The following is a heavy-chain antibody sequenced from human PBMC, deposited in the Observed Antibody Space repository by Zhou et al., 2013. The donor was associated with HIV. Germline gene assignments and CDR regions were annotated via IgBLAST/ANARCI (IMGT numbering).Heavy chain of an antibody. J-gene: IGHJ2*01. CDR3: ARGADDGSALNWSRYCDL. CDR2: MNPNSGNT. V-gene: IGHV1-8*03. CDR1: GYTFTSYD. Sequence: QVQLLQSGADVKKPGASVRVSCKASGYTFTSYDINWVRQATGQGLEWMGWMNPNSGNTGYVQKFQGRVTITRDTSISTPYMELTRLTPEDTAVYYCARGADDGSALNWSRYCDLWGRGTLVSVSS. D-gene: IGHD1-20*01.